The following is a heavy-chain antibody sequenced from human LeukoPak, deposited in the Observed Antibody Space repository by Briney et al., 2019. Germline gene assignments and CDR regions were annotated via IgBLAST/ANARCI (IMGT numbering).Heavy chain of an antibody. CDR1: GGSFSGYY. CDR2: INHSGST. Sequence: SETLSLTCAVYGGSFSGYYWSWIRQPPGEGLEWIGEINHSGSTNYNPSLKSRVTISVDTSKNQFSLKLSSVTAADTAVYYCASRERGSSFDYWGQGTLVTVSS. CDR3: ASRERGSSFDY. D-gene: IGHD1-26*01. J-gene: IGHJ4*02. V-gene: IGHV4-34*01.